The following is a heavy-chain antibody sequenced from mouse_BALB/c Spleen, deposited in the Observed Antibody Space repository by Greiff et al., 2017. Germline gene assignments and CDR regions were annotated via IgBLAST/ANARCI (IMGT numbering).Heavy chain of an antibody. CDR2: IDPANGNT. CDR1: GFYIKDTY. V-gene: IGHV14-3*02. Sequence: EVQRVESGAELVKPGASVKLSCTASGFYIKDTYMHWVKQRPEQGLEWIGRIDPANGNTKYDPKFQGKATITADTSSNTAYLQLSSLTSEDTAVYYCARNFAYWGQGTLVTVSA. CDR3: ARNFAY. J-gene: IGHJ3*01.